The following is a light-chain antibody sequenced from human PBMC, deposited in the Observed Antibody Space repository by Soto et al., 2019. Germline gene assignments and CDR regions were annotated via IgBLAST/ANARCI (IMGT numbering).Light chain of an antibody. CDR3: QQSYSTPTWT. CDR2: AAS. J-gene: IGKJ1*01. V-gene: IGKV3-15*01. Sequence: EIVMTQSPATLSVSPGERATLSCRASQSLRSNLAWYQQKPGQAPRLLIYAASTRATGIPARFSGSGSGTDFTLTISSHQSEDFATHYYQQSYSTPTWTFGQSTKVDIK. CDR1: QSLRSN.